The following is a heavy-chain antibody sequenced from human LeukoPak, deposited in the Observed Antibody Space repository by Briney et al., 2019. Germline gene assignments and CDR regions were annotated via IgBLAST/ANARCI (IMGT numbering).Heavy chain of an antibody. V-gene: IGHV4-34*01. CDR2: SNHSGNM. CDR1: GGSFRNYY. Sequence: RSETLSLTCVVYGGSFRNYYWNRIRQPPGKGLEWIGESNHSGNMTSKSPLKSRVTKLLDTSKNQFSLKLSSVTAADTAVYYCARLPRRMVRGVIYRPGGDYWGQGTLVTVSS. CDR3: ARLPRRMVRGVIYRPGGDY. D-gene: IGHD3-10*01. J-gene: IGHJ4*02.